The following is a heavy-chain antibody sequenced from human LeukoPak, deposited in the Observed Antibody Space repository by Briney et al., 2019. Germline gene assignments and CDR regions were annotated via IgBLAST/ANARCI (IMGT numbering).Heavy chain of an antibody. V-gene: IGHV4-59*01. D-gene: IGHD2-15*01. J-gene: IGHJ4*02. Sequence: SETLSLTCTVSGGSITNYYWSWIRQPPGKGLEWIGYIYYSGSTNYNPSLKSRVTISVDTSKNQFSLKLSSVTAADTAVYYCARDEGDGSYFDYWGQGTLVTVSS. CDR3: ARDEGDGSYFDY. CDR1: GGSITNYY. CDR2: IYYSGST.